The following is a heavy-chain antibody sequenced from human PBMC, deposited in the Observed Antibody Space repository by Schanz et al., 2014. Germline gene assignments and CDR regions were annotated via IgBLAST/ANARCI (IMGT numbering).Heavy chain of an antibody. J-gene: IGHJ4*02. CDR2: ISASGGDT. Sequence: EVQLVESGGGLVQPGGSLRLSCTASGFTFSTDAMSWVRQAPGKGLEWLSVISASGGDTYYADSVKGRFTISRDNSKNTLYLQMNSLRAEDTAVYYCAKSQGSSFDSWGQGTLVTVSS. D-gene: IGHD6-13*01. V-gene: IGHV3-23*04. CDR3: AKSQGSSFDS. CDR1: GFTFSTDA.